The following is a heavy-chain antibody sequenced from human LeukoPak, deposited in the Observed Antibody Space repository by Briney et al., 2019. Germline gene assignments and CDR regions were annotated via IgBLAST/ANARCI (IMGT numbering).Heavy chain of an antibody. CDR2: INHSGST. CDR1: GGSFSGYY. Sequence: SETLSLTCAVYGGSFSGYYWSWIRQPPGKGLEWIGEINHSGSTNYNPSLKSRVTISVDTSKNQFSLKLSSVTAADTAVYYCARRPGRYCSSTSCYFHWFDPWGQGTLVTVSS. CDR3: ARRPGRYCSSTSCYFHWFDP. J-gene: IGHJ5*02. D-gene: IGHD2-2*01. V-gene: IGHV4-34*01.